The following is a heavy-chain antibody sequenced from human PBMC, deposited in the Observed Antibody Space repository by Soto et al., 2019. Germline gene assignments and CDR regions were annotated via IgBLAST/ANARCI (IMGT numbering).Heavy chain of an antibody. CDR1: GGSFSGYY. Sequence: QVQLQQWGAGLLKPSETLSLTCAVYGGSFSGYYWSWIRQPPGKGLEWIGEINHSGSTNYNPSLKSRVTISVDTSKNQFSLKLSSVTAADTAVYYCARGLTMVRGGKGFDPWGQGTLVTVSS. V-gene: IGHV4-34*01. CDR3: ARGLTMVRGGKGFDP. CDR2: INHSGST. D-gene: IGHD3-10*01. J-gene: IGHJ5*02.